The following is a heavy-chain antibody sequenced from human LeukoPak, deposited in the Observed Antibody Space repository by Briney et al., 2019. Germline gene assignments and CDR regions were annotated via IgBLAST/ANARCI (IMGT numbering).Heavy chain of an antibody. V-gene: IGHV1-2*04. CDR1: GYTFTGYY. Sequence: ASVKVSCKASGYTFTGYYMHWVRQAPGQGLEWMGWINPNSGGTNYAQEFQGWVTMTRDTSISTAYMELSRLRSDDTAVYYCARAGRGFLGDHDYDYWGQGTLVTVSS. J-gene: IGHJ4*02. D-gene: IGHD5-12*01. CDR3: ARAGRGFLGDHDYDY. CDR2: INPNSGGT.